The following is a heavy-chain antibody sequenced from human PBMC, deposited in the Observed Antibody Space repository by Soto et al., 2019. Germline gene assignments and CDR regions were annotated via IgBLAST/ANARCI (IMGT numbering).Heavy chain of an antibody. CDR2: INPNSGST. D-gene: IGHD3-3*01. V-gene: IGHV1-2*02. CDR3: AGTVLEWLLSSHYYYGMDV. CDR1: GYTFIDYY. J-gene: IGHJ6*02. Sequence: ASVKVSCKASGYTFIDYYMHWVRQAPGQGLEWMGWINPNSGSTKYAQKFQGRITVTRDTSISTAYMELSRLRSDDTAVYYCAGTVLEWLLSSHYYYGMDVWGQGTTVTVSS.